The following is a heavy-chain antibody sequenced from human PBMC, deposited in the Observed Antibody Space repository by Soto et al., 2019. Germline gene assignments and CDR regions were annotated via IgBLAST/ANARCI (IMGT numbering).Heavy chain of an antibody. V-gene: IGHV3-30-3*01. D-gene: IGHD1-26*01. CDR2: ISYDGSNK. CDR1: GFTFSSYA. Sequence: GGSLRLSCAASGFTFSSYAMHWVRQAPGKGLEWVAVISYDGSNKYYADSVKGRFTISRDNSKNTLYLQMNSLRAEDTAVYYCARAVGATTPYYSGMDVWGQGTTVTVSS. J-gene: IGHJ6*02. CDR3: ARAVGATTPYYSGMDV.